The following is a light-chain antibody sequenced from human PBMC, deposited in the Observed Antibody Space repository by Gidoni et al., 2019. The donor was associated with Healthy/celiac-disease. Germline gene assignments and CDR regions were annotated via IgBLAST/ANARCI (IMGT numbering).Light chain of an antibody. Sequence: EIVLTQSPATLSFSPGERATLSCRASQSVSSYLAWYQQKPGQAPRLLIYDASNRATGIPARFSGSWSGTDFTLTISSLEPEDFAVYYCQQRSNWLWTFXXXTKVEIK. CDR2: DAS. CDR3: QQRSNWLWT. V-gene: IGKV3-11*01. CDR1: QSVSSY. J-gene: IGKJ1*01.